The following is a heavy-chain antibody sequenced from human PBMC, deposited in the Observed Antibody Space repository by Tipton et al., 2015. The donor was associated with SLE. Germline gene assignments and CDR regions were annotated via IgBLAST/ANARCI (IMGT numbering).Heavy chain of an antibody. CDR1: GDSISSGGYY. J-gene: IGHJ4*02. Sequence: TLSLTCTVSGDSISSGGYYWSWIRQHPGKGLEWIGYIGDGGSTYYNPSLKSRVTISMDTSKNQFSLKLTSVTAADTAVYYCARGGVGGYDYFDYWGQGTLVTVSS. D-gene: IGHD5-12*01. CDR2: IGDGGST. CDR3: ARGGVGGYDYFDY. V-gene: IGHV4-31*03.